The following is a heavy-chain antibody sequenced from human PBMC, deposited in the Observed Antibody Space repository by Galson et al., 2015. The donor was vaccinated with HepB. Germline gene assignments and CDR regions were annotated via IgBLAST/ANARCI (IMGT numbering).Heavy chain of an antibody. J-gene: IGHJ5*02. D-gene: IGHD1-26*01. CDR2: IIPIFGTA. CDR3: ARDLGRGSYRTHNWFDP. V-gene: IGHV1-69*13. Sequence: SVKVSCKASGGTFSSYAISWVRQAPGQGLEWMGGIIPIFGTANYAQKFQGRVTITADESTNTAYMELSSLRSEDTAVYYCARDLGRGSYRTHNWFDPWGQGTLVTVSS. CDR1: GGTFSSYA.